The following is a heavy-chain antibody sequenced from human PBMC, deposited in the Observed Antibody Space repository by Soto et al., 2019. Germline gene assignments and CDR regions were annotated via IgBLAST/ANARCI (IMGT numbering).Heavy chain of an antibody. V-gene: IGHV4-59*01. CDR2: IYYSGST. CDR3: ARVGGLAARTFDY. D-gene: IGHD6-6*01. CDR1: GGSISDFY. Sequence: TLSLTCTVSGGSISDFYWSWIRQPPGKGLEWIGYIYYSGSTNYNPSLKSRVAISVDTSKNQFSLNLRSMSPADTAVYYCARVGGLAARTFDYWGPGTLVTVSS. J-gene: IGHJ4*02.